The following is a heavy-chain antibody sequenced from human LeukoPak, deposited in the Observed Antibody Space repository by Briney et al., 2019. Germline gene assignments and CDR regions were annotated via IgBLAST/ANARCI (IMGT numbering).Heavy chain of an antibody. Sequence: SETLSLTCTVSGGSISSSSYYWGWIRQPPGKGLEWIGSIYYSGSTYYNPSLKSRVTISVDTSKNQFSLKLGSVTAADTAVYYCARDPTPDDFWSDASDIWGQGTMVTVSS. J-gene: IGHJ3*02. CDR3: ARDPTPDDFWSDASDI. D-gene: IGHD3-3*01. CDR2: IYYSGST. CDR1: GGSISSSSYY. V-gene: IGHV4-39*07.